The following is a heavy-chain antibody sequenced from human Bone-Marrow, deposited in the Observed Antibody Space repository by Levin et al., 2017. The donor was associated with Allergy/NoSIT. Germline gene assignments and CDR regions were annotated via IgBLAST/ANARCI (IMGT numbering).Heavy chain of an antibody. J-gene: IGHJ6*03. CDR2: ISSSSTI. CDR1: GFTFSDYY. V-gene: IGHV3-69-1*01. CDR3: ARDLIAVAGTCYYYYMDV. D-gene: IGHD6-19*01. Sequence: GESLKISCAASGFTFSDYYMNWVRQAPGKGLEWVSSISSSSTIYYADSVKGRFTISRDNAKNSLYLQMNSLRAEDTAVYYCARDLIAVAGTCYYYYMDVWGKGTTVTVSS.